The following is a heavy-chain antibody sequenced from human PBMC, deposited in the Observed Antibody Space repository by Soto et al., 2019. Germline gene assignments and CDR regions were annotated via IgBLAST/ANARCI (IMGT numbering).Heavy chain of an antibody. Sequence: GESLKISCKGSGYSFTSYWIGWVRQMPGKGLEWMGIIYPGDSDTRYSPSFQGQVTISADKSISTAYLQWSSLKASDTAMYYCAGRTVNDYGGNSDYYYGMDVWGQGTTVAVSS. CDR3: AGRTVNDYGGNSDYYYGMDV. J-gene: IGHJ6*02. V-gene: IGHV5-51*01. D-gene: IGHD4-17*01. CDR2: IYPGDSDT. CDR1: GYSFTSYW.